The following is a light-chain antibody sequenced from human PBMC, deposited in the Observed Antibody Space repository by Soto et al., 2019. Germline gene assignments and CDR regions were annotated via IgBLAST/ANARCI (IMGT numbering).Light chain of an antibody. Sequence: LTQSPSVSGAPGQRVTISCTGSSSNIGAGYDVHWYQQLPGTAPKLLIYGNSNRPSGVPDRFSGSKSGTSASLAITGLQAEDEADYYCQSYDSSLSGYVFGTGTKVTVL. CDR2: GNS. J-gene: IGLJ1*01. CDR3: QSYDSSLSGYV. CDR1: SSNIGAGYD. V-gene: IGLV1-40*01.